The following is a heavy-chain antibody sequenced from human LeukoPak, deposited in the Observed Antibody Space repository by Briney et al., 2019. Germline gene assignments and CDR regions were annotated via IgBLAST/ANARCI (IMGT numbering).Heavy chain of an antibody. V-gene: IGHV4-30-4*01. CDR3: ARGAIRWLGELLRWFDP. Sequence: SETLSLTCTVSGGSISSGDYYWSWIRQPPGKGLEWIGYIYYSGSTYYNPSLKSRVTISVDTSKNLFSLKLSSVTAADTAVYYCARGAIRWLGELLRWFDPWGQGTLVTVSS. CDR1: GGSISSGDYY. D-gene: IGHD3-10*01. J-gene: IGHJ5*02. CDR2: IYYSGST.